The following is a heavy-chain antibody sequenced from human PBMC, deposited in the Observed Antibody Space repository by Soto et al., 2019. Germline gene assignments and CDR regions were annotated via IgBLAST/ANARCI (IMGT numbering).Heavy chain of an antibody. CDR3: AKAPDGSGREYYCDY. J-gene: IGHJ4*02. Sequence: GGSLIISCATSGFTFSRYWMTWVRQVPGKGLEWVANINQDGTEKYYLASVKGRFTISRDNAKDSLDLQMNALSADDTAVYYCAKAPDGSGREYYCDYWGQGTLVTVSS. D-gene: IGHD3-10*01. CDR1: GFTFSRYW. CDR2: INQDGTEK. V-gene: IGHV3-7*01.